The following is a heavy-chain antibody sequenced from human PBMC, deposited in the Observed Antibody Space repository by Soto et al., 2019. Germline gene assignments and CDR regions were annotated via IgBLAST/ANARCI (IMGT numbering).Heavy chain of an antibody. Sequence: WTWIRQYPGKGLEWVGYIYYTGSTYYNPSLTSRVMMSVDTSKNQFSLKLSSMTAADTAVYYCARQEYGDYVFLDYWGQGTLVTVSS. CDR2: IYYTGST. CDR3: ARQEYGDYVFLDY. D-gene: IGHD4-17*01. V-gene: IGHV4-31*02. J-gene: IGHJ4*02.